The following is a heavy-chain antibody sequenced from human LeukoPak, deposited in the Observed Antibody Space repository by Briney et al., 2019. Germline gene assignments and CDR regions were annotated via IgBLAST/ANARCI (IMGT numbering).Heavy chain of an antibody. D-gene: IGHD3-16*02. J-gene: IGHJ6*03. Sequence: PGGSLIHSCAAPGFPFSTNGMHWDPQAPGEELEQVTPILYDESRTFYADSVKGRFTISRDNSKSTLYLQMNSLRAEDTALYYCAKSVIPSSYQGTYYMDVWGKGTTVTVSS. CDR2: ILYDESRT. CDR3: AKSVIPSSYQGTYYMDV. V-gene: IGHV3-30*02. CDR1: GFPFSTNG.